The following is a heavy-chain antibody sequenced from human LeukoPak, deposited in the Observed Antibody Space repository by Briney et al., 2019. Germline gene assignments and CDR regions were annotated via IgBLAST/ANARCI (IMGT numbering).Heavy chain of an antibody. J-gene: IGHJ5*02. V-gene: IGHV1-18*01. CDR3: ARDKAQWLAYNWFDP. CDR1: GYTFTSYG. Sequence: ASVKVSCKASGYTFTSYGISWVRQAPGQGIEWMGWISAYNGNTNYAQKLQGRVTMTTDTSTSTAYMELRSLRSDDTAVYYCARDKAQWLAYNWFDPWGQGTLVTVSS. CDR2: ISAYNGNT. D-gene: IGHD6-19*01.